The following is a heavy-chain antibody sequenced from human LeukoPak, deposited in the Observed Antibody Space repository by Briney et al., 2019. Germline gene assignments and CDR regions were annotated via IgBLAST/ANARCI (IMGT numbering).Heavy chain of an antibody. CDR3: AKGLYYNYIGDYMDV. J-gene: IGHJ6*03. D-gene: IGHD1-20*01. Sequence: GGSLRLSCAVSGFTFSIHWMSWVRQAPGKGLDWVANINQDGSVKEYADSVKGRFTISRDNSKNTLYLQMDSLRAEDTAVFYCAKGLYYNYIGDYMDVWGKGTTVTVSS. CDR1: GFTFSIHW. V-gene: IGHV3-7*01. CDR2: INQDGSVK.